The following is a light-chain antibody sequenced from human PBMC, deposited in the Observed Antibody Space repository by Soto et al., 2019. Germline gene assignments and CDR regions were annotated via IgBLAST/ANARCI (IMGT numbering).Light chain of an antibody. CDR1: QSGSSH. J-gene: IGKJ5*01. Sequence: EIVLTQSPATLSLSPGERATLSCRASQSGSSHLAGYQHTPGQSHSLLIYDASIRATGIPAKFSAGGNGTEFSLSIGGLALEDFAVYDKQRRSKWPFRFGEGTRLVTK. V-gene: IGKV3-11*01. CDR3: QRRSKWPFR. CDR2: DAS.